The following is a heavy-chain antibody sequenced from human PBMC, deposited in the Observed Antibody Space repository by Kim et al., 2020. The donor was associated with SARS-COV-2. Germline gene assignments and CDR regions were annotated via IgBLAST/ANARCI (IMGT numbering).Heavy chain of an antibody. CDR3: ASRPSGYDLPFDY. CDR2: INPSGGST. V-gene: IGHV1-46*01. D-gene: IGHD5-12*01. CDR1: GYTFTSYY. Sequence: ASVKVSCKASGYTFTSYYMHWVRQAPGQGLEWMGIINPSGGSTSYAQKFQGRVTTRDTSTSTVYMELSSLRSEDTAVYYCASRPSGYDLPFDYWGQGTLV. J-gene: IGHJ4*02.